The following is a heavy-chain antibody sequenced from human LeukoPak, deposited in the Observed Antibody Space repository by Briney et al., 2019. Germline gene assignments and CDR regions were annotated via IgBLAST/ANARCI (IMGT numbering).Heavy chain of an antibody. CDR3: AREVCSGGSCYLDY. J-gene: IGHJ4*02. D-gene: IGHD2-15*01. CDR1: GFTVSSNY. V-gene: IGHV3-66*01. Sequence: GGSLRLSCAASGFTVSSNYMSWVRQAPGKGLEWVSVIYSGGSTYYADSVKGRFTISRDDSKNTLYLQMNSLRAEDTAVYYCAREVCSGGSCYLDYWGQGTLVTVSS. CDR2: IYSGGST.